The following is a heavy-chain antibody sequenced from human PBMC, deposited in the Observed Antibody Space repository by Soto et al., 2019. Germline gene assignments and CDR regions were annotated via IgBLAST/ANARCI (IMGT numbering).Heavy chain of an antibody. V-gene: IGHV4-59*08. CDR3: ARHGGYHSPLVH. Sequence: SETLSLTCTVSGGSISTFDWSWVRQPPGKGLEWIGYISYSGNTNYNPSLKSRVTISVDTSKKQSSLKLSSVTAADTAVYYCARHGGYHSPLVHWGQGTLVTVSS. CDR1: GGSISTFD. CDR2: ISYSGNT. J-gene: IGHJ4*02. D-gene: IGHD5-18*01.